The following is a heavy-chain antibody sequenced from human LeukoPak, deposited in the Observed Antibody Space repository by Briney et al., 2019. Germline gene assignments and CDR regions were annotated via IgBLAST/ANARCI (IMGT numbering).Heavy chain of an antibody. CDR1: GFIFSDYY. CDR2: ITGGGSTI. J-gene: IGHJ4*02. CDR3: ARSSYDDY. D-gene: IGHD5-12*01. V-gene: IGHV3-11*04. Sequence: GGSLRLSCAASGFIFSDYYMSWIRQAPGKGLEWVSYITGGGSTIYYADSVKGRFTISTDNAKNSLYLQMNSLRVEDTAIYFCARSSYDDYWGQGTLVTVSA.